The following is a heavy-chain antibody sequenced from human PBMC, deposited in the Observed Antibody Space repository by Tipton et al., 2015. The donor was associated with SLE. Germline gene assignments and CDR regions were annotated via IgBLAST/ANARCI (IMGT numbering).Heavy chain of an antibody. CDR3: ARATAQYYYDSSGSFDY. CDR1: GFTFSSYS. V-gene: IGHV3-21*01. CDR2: ISSSSSYI. Sequence: SLRLSCAASGFTFSSYSMNWVRQAPGKGLEWVSSISSSSSYIYYADSVKGRFTISRDNAKNSLYLQMNSLRAEDTAVYYCARATAQYYYDSSGSFDYWGQGTLVTVSS. J-gene: IGHJ4*02. D-gene: IGHD3-22*01.